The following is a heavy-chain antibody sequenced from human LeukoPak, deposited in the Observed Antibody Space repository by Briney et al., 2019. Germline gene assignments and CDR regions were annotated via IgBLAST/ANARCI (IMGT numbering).Heavy chain of an antibody. CDR3: ARGSAYYDILTGPIMKNNWFDP. J-gene: IGHJ5*02. Sequence: PGGSLRLSCAASGFTFRSYWMGWVRQAPGMGLEWVAHIKPDGTEKYFVDSVRGRFTISRDNAKNSLYLQVNSPRAEDTAVYYCARGSAYYDILTGPIMKNNWFDPWGQGTLVTVSS. CDR2: IKPDGTEK. CDR1: GFTFRSYW. D-gene: IGHD3-9*01. V-gene: IGHV3-7*04.